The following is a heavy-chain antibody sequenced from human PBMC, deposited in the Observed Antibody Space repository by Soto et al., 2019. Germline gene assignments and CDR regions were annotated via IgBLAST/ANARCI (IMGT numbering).Heavy chain of an antibody. J-gene: IGHJ6*03. CDR1: GFTFDDYA. CDR2: ISWNSGSI. Sequence: GGSLRLSCAASGFTFDDYAMHWVRQAPGKGLEWVSGISWNSGSIGYADSVKGRFTISRDNAKNSLYLQMNSLRAEDTALYYCAKDKGYSTSHYYMDVWGKGTTVTVSS. CDR3: AKDKGYSTSHYYMDV. V-gene: IGHV3-9*01. D-gene: IGHD6-13*01.